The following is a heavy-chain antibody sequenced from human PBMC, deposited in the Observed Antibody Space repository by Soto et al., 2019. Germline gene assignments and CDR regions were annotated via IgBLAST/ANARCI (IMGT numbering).Heavy chain of an antibody. D-gene: IGHD5-18*01. CDR2: IYPGDSDT. Sequence: SLKISCKGSGYSFTSYWIGWVRQMPGKGLEWMGIIYPGDSDTRYSPSFQGQVTISADKSISTAYLQWSSLKASDTAMYYCARHVQRGYSYGYPLYWGQGTLVTVSS. CDR1: GYSFTSYW. J-gene: IGHJ4*02. CDR3: ARHVQRGYSYGYPLY. V-gene: IGHV5-51*01.